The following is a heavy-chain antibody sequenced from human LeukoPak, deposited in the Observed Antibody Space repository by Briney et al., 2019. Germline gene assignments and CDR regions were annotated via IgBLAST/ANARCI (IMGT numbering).Heavy chain of an antibody. CDR2: MNPNSGNT. Sequence: ASVKVSCKASGYTFTSYDINWVLQATGQGLEWMGWMNPNSGNTGYAQKFQGRVTMTRNTSISTAYMELSSLRSEDTAVYYCARGTRGTIAARLWSDYYYYYMDVWGKGTTVTVSS. CDR3: ARGTRGTIAARLWSDYYYYYMDV. CDR1: GYTFTSYD. V-gene: IGHV1-8*01. J-gene: IGHJ6*03. D-gene: IGHD6-6*01.